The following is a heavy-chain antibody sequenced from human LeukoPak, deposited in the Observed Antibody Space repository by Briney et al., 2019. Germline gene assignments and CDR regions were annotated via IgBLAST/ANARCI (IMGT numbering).Heavy chain of an antibody. CDR3: ARERRLWEDYYFDY. D-gene: IGHD5-18*01. V-gene: IGHV3-21*01. J-gene: IGHJ4*02. Sequence: GSLRLSCAASGFTFSSYSMNWVRQAPGKGLEWVSSISSSSSYIYYADSVKGRFTISRDNAKNSLYLQMNSLRDEDTAVYYCARERRLWEDYYFDYWGQGTLVTVSS. CDR2: ISSSSSYI. CDR1: GFTFSSYS.